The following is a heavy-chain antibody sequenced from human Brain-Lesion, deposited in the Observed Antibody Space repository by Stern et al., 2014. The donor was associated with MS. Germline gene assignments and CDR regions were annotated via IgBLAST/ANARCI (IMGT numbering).Heavy chain of an antibody. Sequence: VQLVESGPGLVKPSETLSLTCTVSGGSISSNSYYWGWIRQPPGKGLEWIGSIYYRGSTYYNPSLKSRVTISQDTSQDPFPLKLKSVTAADTAVYFCAKVWLGELPENQFDYWGQGTLVTVSS. CDR3: AKVWLGELPENQFDY. J-gene: IGHJ4*02. CDR1: GGSISSNSYY. V-gene: IGHV4-39*01. CDR2: IYYRGST. D-gene: IGHD3-10*01.